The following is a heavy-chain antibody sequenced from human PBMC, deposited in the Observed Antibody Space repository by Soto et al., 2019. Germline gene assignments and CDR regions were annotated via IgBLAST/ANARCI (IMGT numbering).Heavy chain of an antibody. V-gene: IGHV4-31*03. CDR1: GDSITSGTYY. CDR3: AREHSDSQTYLYGMDV. D-gene: IGHD4-4*01. J-gene: IGHJ6*02. Sequence: QVQLQESGPGVVKPSQTLSLTCTVSGDSITSGTYYWNWIRQHPGKGLEWIGYIYSSGSTSYIPSLTRRATISFDTSNIHFSRRLTSVTAADPAIYFYAREHSDSQTYLYGMDVWGPGTTVTVSS. CDR2: IYSSGST.